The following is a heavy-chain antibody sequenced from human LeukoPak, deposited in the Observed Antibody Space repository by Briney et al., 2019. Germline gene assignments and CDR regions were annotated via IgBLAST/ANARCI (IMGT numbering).Heavy chain of an antibody. Sequence: RGSLRLSCAASGFTVSGNYISWVRQSPGKGLEWVSVIYSGETTYYADSVKGRFTLSRDNFKNTVYLQMNSLRAEDTAVYYCARGYSSSSFFDYWGQGTLVTASS. D-gene: IGHD6-6*01. J-gene: IGHJ4*02. V-gene: IGHV3-66*01. CDR3: ARGYSSSSFFDY. CDR2: IYSGETT. CDR1: GFTVSGNY.